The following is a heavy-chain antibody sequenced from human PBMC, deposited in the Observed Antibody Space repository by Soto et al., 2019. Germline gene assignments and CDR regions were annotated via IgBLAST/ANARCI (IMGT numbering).Heavy chain of an antibody. V-gene: IGHV3-74*01. Sequence: EVQLVESGGALVQPGGSLRLSCAASGFTFTTNCMHWVRQAPGKGLVWLSRINSDGTTTTYADSVKGRFTISRDNAKNTLYLQVNSLGGEDTAVYYCTRGGATGAGIYHFENWGQGTLVTVSS. CDR3: TRGGATGAGIYHFEN. J-gene: IGHJ4*02. CDR1: GFTFTTNC. CDR2: INSDGTTT. D-gene: IGHD3-10*01.